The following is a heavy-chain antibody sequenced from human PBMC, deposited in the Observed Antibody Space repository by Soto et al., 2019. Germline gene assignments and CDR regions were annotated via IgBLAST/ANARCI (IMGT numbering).Heavy chain of an antibody. CDR1: GFTFSSYA. Sequence: GGSLRLSCSASGFTFSSYAMSWVLQAPGKGLEWVSAISGSGGSTYYADSVKGRFTISRDNSKNTLYLQMNSLRAEDTAVYYCAKKFRADYYGSGSSFYYYGMDVWGQGTTVTVSS. V-gene: IGHV3-23*01. CDR2: ISGSGGST. J-gene: IGHJ6*02. CDR3: AKKFRADYYGSGSSFYYYGMDV. D-gene: IGHD3-10*01.